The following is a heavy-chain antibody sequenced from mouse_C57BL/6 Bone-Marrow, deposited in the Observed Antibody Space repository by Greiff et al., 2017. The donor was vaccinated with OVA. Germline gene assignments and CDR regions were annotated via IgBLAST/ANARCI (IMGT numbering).Heavy chain of an antibody. CDR3: ARTVIYYGSSYYYFDY. J-gene: IGHJ2*01. V-gene: IGHV1-42*01. Sequence: EVQRVESGPELVKPGASVKISCKASGYSFTGYYMNWVKQSPEKSLEWIGEINPSTGGTTYNQKFKAKATLTVDKSSSTAYMQLKSLTSEDSAVYYCARTVIYYGSSYYYFDYWGQGTTLTVSS. D-gene: IGHD1-1*01. CDR1: GYSFTGYY. CDR2: INPSTGGT.